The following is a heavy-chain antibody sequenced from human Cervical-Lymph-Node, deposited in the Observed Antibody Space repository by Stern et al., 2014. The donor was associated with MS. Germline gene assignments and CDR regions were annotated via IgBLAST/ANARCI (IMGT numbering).Heavy chain of an antibody. Sequence: QVQLVESGPGLVKPSQTLSLTCAVSGASITSGSYYWTWIRQAAGKRLEWIGRIYTSGITNYNPSLESRAPISLDRPRNPVSLKVTSVTAADTAVYYCARVVSAVAVPGMYWLDPWGQGTLVTVSS. D-gene: IGHD2-2*01. CDR3: ARVVSAVAVPGMYWLDP. CDR2: IYTSGIT. J-gene: IGHJ5*02. CDR1: GASITSGSYY. V-gene: IGHV4-61*02.